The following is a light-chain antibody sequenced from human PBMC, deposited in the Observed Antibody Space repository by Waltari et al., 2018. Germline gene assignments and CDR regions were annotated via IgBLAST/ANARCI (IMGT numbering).Light chain of an antibody. CDR3: SSYTSSTTRV. Sequence: QSALTQPASVSGSPGQSISISCTGTRNDVGGYNYVSWYQQHPDKAPKLMIYEVNNRPSGVSNRFSGSKSGNTASLTISGLQAEDEADYYCSSYTSSTTRVFGGGTKLTVL. CDR1: RNDVGGYNY. CDR2: EVN. J-gene: IGLJ2*01. V-gene: IGLV2-14*01.